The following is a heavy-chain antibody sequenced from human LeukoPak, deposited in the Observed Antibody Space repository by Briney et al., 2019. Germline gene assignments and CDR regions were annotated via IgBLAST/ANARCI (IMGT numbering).Heavy chain of an antibody. D-gene: IGHD5-12*01. Sequence: GGSLRLSCAASGFTFSSYWMHWVRQAPGKGLVWVSRINSDGSSTSYADSVKGRFTISRDNAKNTLYLQMNSLRAEDTAVYYCARIGYSGYDDATIDYWGQGTLVTVSS. J-gene: IGHJ4*02. CDR2: INSDGSST. CDR1: GFTFSSYW. CDR3: ARIGYSGYDDATIDY. V-gene: IGHV3-74*01.